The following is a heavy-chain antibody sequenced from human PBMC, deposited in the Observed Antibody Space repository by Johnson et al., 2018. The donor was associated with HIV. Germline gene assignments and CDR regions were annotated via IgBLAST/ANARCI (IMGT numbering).Heavy chain of an antibody. CDR1: GFSFSDYY. Sequence: QVQLVESGGGLVQPGGSLRLSCAASGFSFSDYYMTWIRQAPGKGLEWVSYISSSGSTIYYADSVKGRFTISRDSSKNTLYLQMNSLRAEDTAVYYCGREGRYGAFPLWFDIWGQGTMVTVSS. V-gene: IGHV3-11*04. CDR3: GREGRYGAFPLWFDI. D-gene: IGHD1-14*01. CDR2: ISSSGSTI. J-gene: IGHJ3*02.